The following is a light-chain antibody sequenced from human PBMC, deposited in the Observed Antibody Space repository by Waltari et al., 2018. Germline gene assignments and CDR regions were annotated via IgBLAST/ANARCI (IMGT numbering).Light chain of an antibody. CDR1: QSVSNN. CDR2: GAS. V-gene: IGKV3-15*01. CDR3: QQYNNRPPTRT. J-gene: IGKJ1*01. Sequence: ETVMTQSPATLSVSPGERATLSCRASQSVSNNLAWYQQKPGQAPRLLMYGASSRATGIPARFSGSVSGTDFTLTITSLQSEDFSVYYCQQYNNRPPTRTFGQGTKVEIK.